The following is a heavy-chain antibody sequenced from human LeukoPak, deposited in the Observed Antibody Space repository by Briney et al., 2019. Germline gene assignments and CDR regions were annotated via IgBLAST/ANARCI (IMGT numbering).Heavy chain of an antibody. CDR1: GGSFSGYY. CDR2: INHSGST. CDR3: ARSGCSSTSCYRWYYFDY. D-gene: IGHD2-2*01. Sequence: PSETLSLTCAVYGGSFSGYYWSWIRQPPGKGLEWIGEINHSGSTNYNPSLRSRVTISVDTSKNQFSLKLSSVTAADTAVYCCARSGCSSTSCYRWYYFDYWGQGTLVTVSS. J-gene: IGHJ4*02. V-gene: IGHV4-34*01.